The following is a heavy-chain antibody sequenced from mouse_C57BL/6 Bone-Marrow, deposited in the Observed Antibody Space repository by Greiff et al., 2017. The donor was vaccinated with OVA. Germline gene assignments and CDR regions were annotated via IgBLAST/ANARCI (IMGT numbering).Heavy chain of an antibody. CDR1: GYTFTSYW. V-gene: IGHV1-55*01. Sequence: VQLQQPGAELVKPGASVKMSCKASGYTFTSYWITWVKQRPGQGLEWIGDIYPGSGSTNYNEKFKSRATLTVETSSSTAYMQLSSLTSEDSAVYYCARGGWLLPYDYWGQGTTLTVSS. D-gene: IGHD2-3*01. CDR2: IYPGSGST. J-gene: IGHJ2*01. CDR3: ARGGWLLPYDY.